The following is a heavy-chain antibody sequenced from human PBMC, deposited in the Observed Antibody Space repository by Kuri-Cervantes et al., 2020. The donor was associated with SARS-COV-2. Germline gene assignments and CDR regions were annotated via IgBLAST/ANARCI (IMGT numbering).Heavy chain of an antibody. D-gene: IGHD3-22*01. CDR2: INHSGST. CDR1: GGSFSGYY. Sequence: GSLRLSCAVYGGSFSGYYWSWIRQPPGKGLEWIGEINHSGSTNYNPSLKSRVTISVDTSKNQFSLKLSSVTAADTAVYYCARAQWSSGYSNIDYWGQGTLVTGSS. CDR3: ARAQWSSGYSNIDY. V-gene: IGHV4-34*01. J-gene: IGHJ4*02.